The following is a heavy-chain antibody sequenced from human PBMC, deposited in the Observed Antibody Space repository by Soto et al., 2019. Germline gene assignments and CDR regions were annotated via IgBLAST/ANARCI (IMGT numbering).Heavy chain of an antibody. CDR3: SKDGIFGVGIRLGDFVF. J-gene: IGHJ4*02. D-gene: IGHD3-3*01. V-gene: IGHV3-23*01. CDR2: VRGSGGST. Sequence: PGGSFRFSLASCGFTLNSYVMAWFRQYTGKGLEWVSAVRGSGGSTYYADPGKGGCTIPRDNSKNTLYLQMNSLRAEDTAVYYWSKDGIFGVGIRLGDFVFCVQGTLVTVSS. CDR1: GFTLNSYV.